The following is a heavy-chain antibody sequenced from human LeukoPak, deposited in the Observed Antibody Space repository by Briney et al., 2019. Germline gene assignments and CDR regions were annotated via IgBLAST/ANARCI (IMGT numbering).Heavy chain of an antibody. CDR3: ARDVTAAGLYFDL. CDR2: IRQDGSEK. J-gene: IGHJ4*01. Sequence: GGSLRLSCAVSGFTFTDYWMNWVRQAPGKGREGVASIRQDGSEKTYVDSVKGRFTISRDNTKNSLSLQVNSLRVEDTAVYYCARDVTAAGLYFDLWGQGTLVTVSS. D-gene: IGHD6-13*01. CDR1: GFTFTDYW. V-gene: IGHV3-7*01.